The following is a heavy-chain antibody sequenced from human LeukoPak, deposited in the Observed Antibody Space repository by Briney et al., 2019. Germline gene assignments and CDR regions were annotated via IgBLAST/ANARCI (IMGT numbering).Heavy chain of an antibody. Sequence: GGSLRLSCAASGFTFSSYNMNWVRQAPGKGLEWVSYISSSSSTIYYADSVKGRFTISRDNAKNSLYLQMNSLRAEDTAVYYCARVEVPAANYYYYYYMDVWGKGTTVTVSS. D-gene: IGHD2-2*01. J-gene: IGHJ6*03. CDR3: ARVEVPAANYYYYYYMDV. CDR2: ISSSSSTI. V-gene: IGHV3-48*01. CDR1: GFTFSSYN.